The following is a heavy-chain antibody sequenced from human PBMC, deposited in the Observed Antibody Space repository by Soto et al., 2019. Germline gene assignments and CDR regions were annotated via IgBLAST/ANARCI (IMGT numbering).Heavy chain of an antibody. CDR1: GFTFDDHT. D-gene: IGHD3-22*01. V-gene: IGHV3-9*01. J-gene: IGHJ3*01. CDR2: ISWNSGII. CDR3: TKDTHSPSGYFEAFDV. Sequence: DAQLVESGGGLVQPGTSLRISCVASGFTFDDHTMHWVRQAPGRGLEWVSCISWNSGIIGYADSVEGRFTISRDNAKNALYLRMDSLRPEDTAVYYCTKDTHSPSGYFEAFDVWGQGTKVTVSS.